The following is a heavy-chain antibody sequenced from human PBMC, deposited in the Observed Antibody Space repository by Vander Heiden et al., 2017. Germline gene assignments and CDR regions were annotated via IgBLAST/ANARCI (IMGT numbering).Heavy chain of an antibody. CDR1: GGSISSAGYY. J-gene: IGHJ5*02. Sequence: QVQLQESGPGLVTPSQTLSLTCTLSGGSISSAGYYWSSIRQHPGKGLEWSGYIYYSGSTYYNPSLKSRVTISVDTSKNQFSLKLSSVTAADTAVYYCARTRLGYCSGGSCNWFDPWGQGTLVTVSS. V-gene: IGHV4-31*03. CDR2: IYYSGST. CDR3: ARTRLGYCSGGSCNWFDP. D-gene: IGHD2-15*01.